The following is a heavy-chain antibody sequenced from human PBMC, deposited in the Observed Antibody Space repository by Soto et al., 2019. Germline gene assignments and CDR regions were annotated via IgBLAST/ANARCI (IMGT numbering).Heavy chain of an antibody. D-gene: IGHD2-15*01. CDR1: GGSVSSGSYY. CDR2: IYYSGST. CDR3: ARSSVVLDFDY. V-gene: IGHV4-61*01. Sequence: SETLSLTCTVSGGSVSSGSYYWSWIRQPPGKGLEWIGYIYYSGSTNYNPSLKSRVTISVDTSKNQFSLKLNSVTAADTAVYYCARSSVVLDFDYWGQGTLVTVSS. J-gene: IGHJ4*02.